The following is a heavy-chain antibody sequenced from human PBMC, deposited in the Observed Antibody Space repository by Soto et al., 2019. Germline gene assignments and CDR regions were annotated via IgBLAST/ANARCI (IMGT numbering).Heavy chain of an antibody. CDR1: GGSVSSYY. CDR3: ARTNWNANWLDS. CDR2: VYYSGSA. V-gene: IGHV4-59*02. J-gene: IGHJ5*01. Sequence: PSETLSLTCTVSGGSVSSYYWNWIRQPPGKGLEWIGYVYYSGSATYNPSLKSRVTISVDTAKDQFSLKLRSVTAADTAVYYCARTNWNANWLDSWGQGTLVTVSS. D-gene: IGHD1-20*01.